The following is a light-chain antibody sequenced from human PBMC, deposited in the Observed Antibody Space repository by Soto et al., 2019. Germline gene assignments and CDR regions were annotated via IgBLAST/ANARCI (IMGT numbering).Light chain of an antibody. J-gene: IGLJ1*01. CDR2: EVS. Sequence: QSALTQPASVSGSPGQSITISCTGTSIDVGGYNYVSWYQQHPGKAPKLIIYEVSNRPSGVSNRFSGSKSGNTASLTISGLQAEDDADYYCNSYTSKSTGVFGTGTKVTVL. CDR1: SIDVGGYNY. CDR3: NSYTSKSTGV. V-gene: IGLV2-14*01.